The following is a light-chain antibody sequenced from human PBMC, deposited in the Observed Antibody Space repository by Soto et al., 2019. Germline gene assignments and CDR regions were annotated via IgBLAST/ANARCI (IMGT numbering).Light chain of an antibody. V-gene: IGLV2-23*02. CDR2: EVS. J-gene: IGLJ2*01. CDR3: CSYAGSPTFVI. Sequence: QPVLTQPASVSGSPGQSITIPCTGASSDVGSYNLVSWYQQHPGKAPKLMIYEVSRRPSGISNRFSGSKSGNTASLTISGLQAEDEADYYCCSYAGSPTFVIFGGGTKVTVL. CDR1: SSDVGSYNL.